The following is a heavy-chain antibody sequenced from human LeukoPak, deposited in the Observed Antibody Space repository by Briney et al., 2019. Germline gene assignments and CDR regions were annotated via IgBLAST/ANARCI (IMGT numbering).Heavy chain of an antibody. D-gene: IGHD5/OR15-5a*01. Sequence: AGGSLRLSCTTSGFTFGDYALSWVRQAPGKGLEWVGFTRSITYGGTTEYAASVKGRFTILREDSKSIAYLQMNGLRSEDTGMYFCTRDVSDGMDVWGQGTTVTVSS. V-gene: IGHV3-49*04. CDR1: GFTFGDYA. CDR2: TRSITYGGTT. J-gene: IGHJ6*02. CDR3: TRDVSDGMDV.